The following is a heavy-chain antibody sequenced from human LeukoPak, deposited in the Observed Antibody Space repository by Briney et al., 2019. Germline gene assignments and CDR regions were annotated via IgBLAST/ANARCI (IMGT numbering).Heavy chain of an antibody. Sequence: GGSLRLPCGASGFTFSRYGMHWVRQAPGKGLEWVAIIWYDGSNKYYADSVKGRFTISRDNSKNTLYLQMNSLRAEDTAVYYCARDSSTTVTGAFDIWGQGTMVTVSS. V-gene: IGHV3-33*01. J-gene: IGHJ3*02. CDR3: ARDSSTTVTGAFDI. CDR2: IWYDGSNK. D-gene: IGHD4-17*01. CDR1: GFTFSRYG.